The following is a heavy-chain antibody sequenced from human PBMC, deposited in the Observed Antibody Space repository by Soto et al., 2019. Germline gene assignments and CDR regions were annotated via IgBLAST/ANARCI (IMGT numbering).Heavy chain of an antibody. J-gene: IGHJ4*02. CDR3: ARGRTHIAVAANFDY. CDR1: GGSFSGYY. V-gene: IGHV4-34*01. Sequence: QVQLQQWGAGLLKPSETLSLTCAVYGGSFSGYYWSWIRQPPGKGLEWIGEINHSGSTNYNPSLKSRVTISVETAKNQFSLKLSSVTAADTAVYYCARGRTHIAVAANFDYWGQGTLVTVSS. D-gene: IGHD6-19*01. CDR2: INHSGST.